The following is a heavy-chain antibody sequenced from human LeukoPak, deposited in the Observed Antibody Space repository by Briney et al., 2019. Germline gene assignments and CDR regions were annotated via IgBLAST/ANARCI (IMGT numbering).Heavy chain of an antibody. Sequence: GGSLRLSCAASGFTFSSYGMHWVRQAPGKGLEWVAVISYDGSNKYYADSVKGRFTISRDNSKNTLYLQMNSLRSDDTAVYYCARATPNWGGDLDYWGQGTLVTVSS. CDR3: ARATPNWGGDLDY. D-gene: IGHD7-27*01. V-gene: IGHV3-30*03. J-gene: IGHJ4*02. CDR2: ISYDGSNK. CDR1: GFTFSSYG.